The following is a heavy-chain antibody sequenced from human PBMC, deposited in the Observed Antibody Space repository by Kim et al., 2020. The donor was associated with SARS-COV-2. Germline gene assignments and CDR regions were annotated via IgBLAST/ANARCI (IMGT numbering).Heavy chain of an antibody. CDR1: GFTFSSYC. J-gene: IGHJ6*02. Sequence: GGSLRLSCAASGFTFSSYCMHWVRQAPGKGLVWVSRVNSDGSSTSYADSVKGRFTISRDNAKNTLYLQMNSLRPEDTVVYYCARDPGDATFYCYYYGMDVWAQGTAVTVSS. CDR3: ARDPGDATFYCYYYGMDV. CDR2: VNSDGSST. V-gene: IGHV3-74*01. D-gene: IGHD2-15*01.